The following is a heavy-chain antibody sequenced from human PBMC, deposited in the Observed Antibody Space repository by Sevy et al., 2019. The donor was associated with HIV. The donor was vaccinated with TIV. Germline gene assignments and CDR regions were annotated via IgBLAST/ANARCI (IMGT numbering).Heavy chain of an antibody. CDR1: GFTFDTYY. Sequence: GGSLRLSCAASGFTFDTYYMSWVRQAPGRGLECVSTISGRGDTTFYADLLTGRFTVSRDNSKNTLYLQMNTLRAEDTAVYYCATKTAFQYWGQGSLVTVSS. J-gene: IGHJ4*02. V-gene: IGHV3-23*01. CDR3: ATKTAFQY. CDR2: ISGRGDTT.